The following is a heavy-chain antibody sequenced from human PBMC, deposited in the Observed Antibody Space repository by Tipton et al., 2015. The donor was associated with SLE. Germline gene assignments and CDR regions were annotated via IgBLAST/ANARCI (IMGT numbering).Heavy chain of an antibody. CDR3: ARYGSGTYYWYFDY. J-gene: IGHJ4*02. Sequence: TLSLTCPVSGGPISGSNYYWGWIRQPPGKGLEWIASIYYSGITYYNPSLKTRVTISVDTSKNQFSLKLSSVTAADTAMYYCARYGSGTYYWYFDYWGKGTLVTVSS. CDR1: GGPISGSNYY. V-gene: IGHV4-39*07. D-gene: IGHD3-10*01. CDR2: IYYSGIT.